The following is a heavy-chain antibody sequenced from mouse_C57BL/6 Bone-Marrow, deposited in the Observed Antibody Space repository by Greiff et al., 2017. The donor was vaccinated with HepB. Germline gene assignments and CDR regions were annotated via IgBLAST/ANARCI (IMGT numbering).Heavy chain of an antibody. CDR1: GYTFTDYN. Sequence: EVQLQQSGPELVKPGASVKIPCKASGYTFTDYNMDWVKQSHGKSLEWIGDINPNNGGTIYNQKFKGKATLTVDKSSSTAYMELRSLTSEDTAVYYCARRITTTSHWYFDVWGTGTTVTVSS. V-gene: IGHV1-18*01. CDR3: ARRITTTSHWYFDV. J-gene: IGHJ1*03. D-gene: IGHD1-1*01. CDR2: INPNNGGT.